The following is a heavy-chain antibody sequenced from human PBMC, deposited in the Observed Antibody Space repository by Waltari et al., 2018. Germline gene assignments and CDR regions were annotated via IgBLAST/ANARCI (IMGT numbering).Heavy chain of an antibody. V-gene: IGHV3-48*03. D-gene: IGHD1-26*01. CDR1: GFSFSGYD. CDR2: ISSGITR. J-gene: IGHJ6*03. CDR3: ARRGGIVTPLDV. Sequence: EVQLVESGGGLAQPGGSVRLSCAAAGFSFSGYDMMWVRQAPGKGLASVSDISSGITRYYADSVKGRFTISRDNARNSLFLQMTSLRVEDTAVYYCARRGGIVTPLDVWGKGTTVTVSS.